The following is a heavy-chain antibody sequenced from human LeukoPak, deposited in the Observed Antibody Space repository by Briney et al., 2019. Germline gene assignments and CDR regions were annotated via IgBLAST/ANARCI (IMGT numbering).Heavy chain of an antibody. CDR1: GFTFSAFA. J-gene: IGHJ4*02. CDR3: AKDVSAYYYDSSGSPFDL. Sequence: GGSLRLSCAASGFTFSAFAMSWVRQAPGKGLEWVSAISGSGHGRFYADSARGRFTISRDNSKNTLFLQMNSLRAEDTALYYCAKDVSAYYYDSSGSPFDLWGQGTLVSVSS. D-gene: IGHD3-22*01. V-gene: IGHV3-23*01. CDR2: ISGSGHGR.